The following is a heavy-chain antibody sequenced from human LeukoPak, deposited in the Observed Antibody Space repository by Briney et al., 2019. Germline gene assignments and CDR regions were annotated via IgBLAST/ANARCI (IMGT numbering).Heavy chain of an antibody. Sequence: PGGSLRLSCAASGFTFSTYEMNWVRQPPGKGLEWIGSIYYSGSTYYNPSLKSRVTISVDTSKNQFSLKLSSVTAADTAVYYCARQVDYYYYMDVWGKGTTVTISS. CDR2: IYYSGST. J-gene: IGHJ6*03. CDR1: GFTFSTYE. CDR3: ARQVDYYYYMDV. V-gene: IGHV4-39*01.